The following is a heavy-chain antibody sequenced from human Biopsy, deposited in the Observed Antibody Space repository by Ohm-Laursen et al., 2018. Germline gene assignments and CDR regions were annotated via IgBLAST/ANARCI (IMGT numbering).Heavy chain of an antibody. CDR2: IRSGGDYM. Sequence: SLRLSCTASGFTLRYYSMTWVRQAPGKGLEWVSSIRSGGDYMFYADSVKGRFTISRDNAKNSLYLQMNSLRAEDTAVYYCSRDKRGPSLLEAKLTPNYFDYWGRGSLVTVSS. CDR1: GFTLRYYS. V-gene: IGHV3-21*01. D-gene: IGHD1-1*01. J-gene: IGHJ4*02. CDR3: SRDKRGPSLLEAKLTPNYFDY.